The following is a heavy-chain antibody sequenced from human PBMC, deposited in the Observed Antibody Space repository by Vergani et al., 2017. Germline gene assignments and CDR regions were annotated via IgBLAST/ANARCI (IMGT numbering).Heavy chain of an antibody. Sequence: QVQLVQSGAEVKKPGSSVKVSCKASGYTFTSYGISWVRQAPGQGLEWMGWISAYNGNTNYAQKLQGRVTMTTDTSTSTAYMELRSLRSDDTAVYYCARVGVTIFGVVITPYYMDVWGKGTTVTVSS. J-gene: IGHJ6*03. CDR1: GYTFTSYG. CDR3: ARVGVTIFGVVITPYYMDV. V-gene: IGHV1-18*01. D-gene: IGHD3-3*01. CDR2: ISAYNGNT.